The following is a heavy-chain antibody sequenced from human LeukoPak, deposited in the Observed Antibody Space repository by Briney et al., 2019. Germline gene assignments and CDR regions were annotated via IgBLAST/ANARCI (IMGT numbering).Heavy chain of an antibody. J-gene: IGHJ6*02. CDR3: AGTTAGVMGWYYYGMDV. CDR2: IYYSGST. CDR1: GGSFSSSSYY. Sequence: SETLSLTCTVSGGSFSSSSYYWGWIRQPPGKGLEWIGSIYYSGSTYYNPSLKSRVTISVDTSKNQFSLKLSSVTAADTAVYYCAGTTAGVMGWYYYGMDVWGQGTTVTVSS. D-gene: IGHD6-13*01. V-gene: IGHV4-39*01.